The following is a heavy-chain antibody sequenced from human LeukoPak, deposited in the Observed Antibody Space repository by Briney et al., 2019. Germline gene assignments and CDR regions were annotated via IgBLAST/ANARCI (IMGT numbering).Heavy chain of an antibody. Sequence: GGSLRLSCAASGFTFDDYGMSWVRQAPGKGLEWVSGINWNGGSTGYADSVKGRFTISRDNAKNSLYLQMNSLRAEDTAWYYCARLGEGTSRGRIDYYYYYMDVWGKGTTVTVSS. CDR3: ARLGEGTSRGRIDYYYYYMDV. J-gene: IGHJ6*03. D-gene: IGHD2-2*01. CDR2: INWNGGST. V-gene: IGHV3-20*04. CDR1: GFTFDDYG.